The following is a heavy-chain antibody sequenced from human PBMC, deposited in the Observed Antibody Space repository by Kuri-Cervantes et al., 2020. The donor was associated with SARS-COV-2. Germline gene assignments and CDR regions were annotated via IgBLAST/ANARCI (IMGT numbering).Heavy chain of an antibody. V-gene: IGHV4-38-2*01. CDR1: GYSISSGYY. CDR2: IYHSGST. J-gene: IGHJ4*02. D-gene: IGHD2-8*02. CDR3: ARHYCTAPTCQWKTYFDY. Sequence: SETLSLTCAVSGYSISSGYYWGWIRQPPGKGLEWIGSIYHSGSTYYNPSLKSRVTISVDTSKNQFSLKLSSVTAADTAVYYCARHYCTAPTCQWKTYFDYWGQGTRVTVSS.